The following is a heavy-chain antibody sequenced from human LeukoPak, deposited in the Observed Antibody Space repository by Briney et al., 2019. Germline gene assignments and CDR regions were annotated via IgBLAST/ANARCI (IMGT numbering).Heavy chain of an antibody. J-gene: IGHJ4*02. CDR2: IYYSGST. CDR1: GVSITSYY. V-gene: IGHV4-59*08. D-gene: IGHD4-17*01. Sequence: SETLSLTCTVSGVSITSYYWSWIRQPPGKGLEWIGYIYYSGSTNYNPSLKSRVTISVDTSKNQFSLKLSSVTAADTVVYYCARQALDYGDYEYYFENWGQGTLVTVSS. CDR3: ARQALDYGDYEYYFEN.